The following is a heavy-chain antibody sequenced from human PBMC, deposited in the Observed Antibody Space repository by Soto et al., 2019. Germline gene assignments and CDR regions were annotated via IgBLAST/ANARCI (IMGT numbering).Heavy chain of an antibody. V-gene: IGHV3-30-3*01. Sequence: QVQLVESGGGVVQPGRCLRLSCAAAGLTFSSYAMHWVRQAQGKGLEWVAVISYDGSNKYYADSVKGRFTISRDNSKNTLYLEVNSLRAEDTAVYYCARERKAPHAWDTWGQATMVTVSS. J-gene: IGHJ3*02. CDR1: GLTFSSYA. CDR3: ARERKAPHAWDT. CDR2: ISYDGSNK.